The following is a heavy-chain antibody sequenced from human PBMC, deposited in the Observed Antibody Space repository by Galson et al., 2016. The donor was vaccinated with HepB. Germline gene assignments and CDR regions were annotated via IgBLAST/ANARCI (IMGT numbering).Heavy chain of an antibody. CDR1: GGSIRNYY. CDR2: INYSGTT. D-gene: IGHD2-21*02. V-gene: IGHV4-59*12. CDR3: ARAAGCGGDCFQR. Sequence: ETLSLTCTVSGGSIRNYYWSWIRQPPGKGLEFIGYINYSGTTYYNPSLKSRVLISIDTSKNQFSLTLSSVTAADTAVYYCARAAGCGGDCFQRWGQGALVTVSS. J-gene: IGHJ1*01.